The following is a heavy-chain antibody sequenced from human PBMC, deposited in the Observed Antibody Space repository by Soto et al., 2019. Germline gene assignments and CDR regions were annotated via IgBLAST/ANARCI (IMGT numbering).Heavy chain of an antibody. CDR1: GYTFTIYT. D-gene: IGHD2-15*01. CDR3: ARGIATGQLDP. CDR2: INPDNGNT. Sequence: ASVKVSWKASGYTFTIYTMNWVRQAPGQRLEWMGWINPDNGNTKSSQKFQDRVIITRDTSASTAYMDLSSLRSEDTAVYYCARGIATGQLDPWGQGTLVTVSS. V-gene: IGHV1-3*01. J-gene: IGHJ5*02.